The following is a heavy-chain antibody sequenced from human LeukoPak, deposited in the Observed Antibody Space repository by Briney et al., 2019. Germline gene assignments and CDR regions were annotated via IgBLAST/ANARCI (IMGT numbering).Heavy chain of an antibody. D-gene: IGHD6-19*01. CDR3: AALLIAVADTNAFDI. Sequence: PSETLSLTCTVSGGSISSYYWSWIRQPPGKGLEWIGYIYYSGGTNYNPSLKSRVTISVDTSKNQFSLKLSSVTAADTAVYYCAALLIAVADTNAFDIWGQGTMVTVSS. CDR1: GGSISSYY. V-gene: IGHV4-59*01. CDR2: IYYSGGT. J-gene: IGHJ3*02.